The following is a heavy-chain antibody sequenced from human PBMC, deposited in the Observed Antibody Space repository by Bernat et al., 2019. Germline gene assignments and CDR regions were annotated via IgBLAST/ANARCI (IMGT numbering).Heavy chain of an antibody. CDR3: AGLRYSYGYGLSYYYYGMDV. Sequence: QVQLVQSGAEVKKPGASVKVSCKASGYTFTSYYMHWVRQAPGQGLEWMGIINPSGGSTSYAQKFQGRVTMTRDTSTSTVYMELSSLRSEDTAVYYCAGLRYSYGYGLSYYYYGMDVWGQGTTVTVSS. V-gene: IGHV1-46*01. CDR2: INPSGGST. J-gene: IGHJ6*02. D-gene: IGHD5-18*01. CDR1: GYTFTSYY.